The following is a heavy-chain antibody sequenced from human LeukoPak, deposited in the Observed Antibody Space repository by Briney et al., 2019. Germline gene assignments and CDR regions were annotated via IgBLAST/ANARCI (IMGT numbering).Heavy chain of an antibody. D-gene: IGHD3-16*01. Sequence: ASVKVSCKVSGYTRTKLSMHWVRQAPGKGLEGMGGFGPEDGETIYAQKFHRRVTMTEDTSTDTAYMELRSLRSEDKAVYYCATHAGGEDYYYMDVWGKGTTVTVSS. CDR2: FGPEDGET. CDR3: ATHAGGEDYYYMDV. J-gene: IGHJ6*03. CDR1: GYTRTKLS. V-gene: IGHV1-24*01.